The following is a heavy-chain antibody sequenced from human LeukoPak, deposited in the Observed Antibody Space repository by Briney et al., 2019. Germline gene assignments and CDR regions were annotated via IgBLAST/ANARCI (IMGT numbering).Heavy chain of an antibody. D-gene: IGHD4-17*01. CDR2: ISSSGSTL. V-gene: IGHV3-48*03. CDR1: GFTFSSYE. CDR3: ARDNGDYSFDY. J-gene: IGHJ4*02. Sequence: GGSLRLSCAASGFTFSSYEMNWVRQAPGKGLEWVSYISSSGSTLYYADSVKGRVTISRDNDKTSLYLQMNSLRAEDTAVYYCARDNGDYSFDYWGQGTLVTVSS.